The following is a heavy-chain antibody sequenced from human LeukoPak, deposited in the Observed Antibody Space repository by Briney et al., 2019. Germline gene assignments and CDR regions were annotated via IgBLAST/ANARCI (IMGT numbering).Heavy chain of an antibody. Sequence: PSETLSLTCTVSGGSIGSSSYYWGWIRQPPGKGLEWIGSIYYSGSTYYNPSLKSRVTISVDTSKNQFSLKLSSVTAADTAVYYCASQLYTPGYSSGWYYFDYWGQGTLVTVSS. V-gene: IGHV4-39*01. D-gene: IGHD6-19*01. J-gene: IGHJ4*02. CDR3: ASQLYTPGYSSGWYYFDY. CDR1: GGSIGSSSYY. CDR2: IYYSGST.